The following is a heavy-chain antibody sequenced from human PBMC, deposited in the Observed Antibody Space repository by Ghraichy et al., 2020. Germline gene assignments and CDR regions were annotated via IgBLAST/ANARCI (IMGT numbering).Heavy chain of an antibody. Sequence: ASVKVSCKASGYTFTSFAMQWVRQAPGQRLEWMGWITAGNGNTKYSPKFQGRVTITRDTSASTAYMELSSLRSEDTAVYYCARQPSSSWPFFDYWGQGTLVTVSS. D-gene: IGHD6-13*01. CDR1: GYTFTSFA. V-gene: IGHV1-3*01. CDR2: ITAGNGNT. CDR3: ARQPSSSWPFFDY. J-gene: IGHJ4*02.